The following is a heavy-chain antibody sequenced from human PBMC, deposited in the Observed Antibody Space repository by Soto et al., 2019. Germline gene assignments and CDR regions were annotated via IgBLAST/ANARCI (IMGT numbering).Heavy chain of an antibody. CDR1: GGSISSEYFH. Sequence: SETLSLTCAVSGGSISSEYFHWTWIRQSPGKGLEWIGYIHYTGSIMYNPSFKSRLTMAVDTTKNQFSLQLTSVTAADTAVYFCAREDDGGDRDYYGLDVWGQGTTVNVSS. J-gene: IGHJ6*02. V-gene: IGHV4-30-4*08. D-gene: IGHD2-21*02. CDR3: AREDDGGDRDYYGLDV. CDR2: IHYTGSI.